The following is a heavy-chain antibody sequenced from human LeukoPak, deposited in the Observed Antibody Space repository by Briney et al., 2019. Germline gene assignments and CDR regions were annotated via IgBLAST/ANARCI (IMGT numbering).Heavy chain of an antibody. CDR1: GFIFTSYS. CDR3: ARDGGWYKRGLDYYYYYMDV. D-gene: IGHD6-19*01. J-gene: IGHJ6*03. CDR2: ISSSSTI. Sequence: GSLRLSCAASGFIFTSYSMNWVRQAPGKGLEWISYISSSSTIYYADSLKGRFTISRDNAKNSLYLQMNSLRAEDTAVYYCARDGGWYKRGLDYYYYYMDVWGKGTTVTVSS. V-gene: IGHV3-48*01.